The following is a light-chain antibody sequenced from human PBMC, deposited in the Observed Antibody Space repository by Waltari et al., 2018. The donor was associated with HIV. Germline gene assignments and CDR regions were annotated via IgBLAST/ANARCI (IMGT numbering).Light chain of an antibody. J-gene: IGLJ3*02. CDR1: SRYTNYA. CDR2: VKSDGSH. CDR3: QTWGSGLWV. Sequence: QLVLTQSPSASASLGASVKLTCTLSSRYTNYAIGWHHQQPEKGPRYLMKVKSDGSHIKGDEIPDRFSGSSSGAERYLTISSLQSEDEGDYYCQTWGSGLWVFGGGTKLTVL. V-gene: IGLV4-69*01.